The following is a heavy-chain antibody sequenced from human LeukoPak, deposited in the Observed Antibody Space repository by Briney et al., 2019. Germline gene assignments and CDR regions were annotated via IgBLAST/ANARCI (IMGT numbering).Heavy chain of an antibody. D-gene: IGHD2-21*02. Sequence: GGSLRLSCAASGFTFSNYAMSWVRQAPGKGLEWVSAISGSGGSTYYAGSVKGRFTISRDDSKNTLYLQMNSLRADDTAVYYCAKDRGRDWTSKYFQHWGQGTLGTGSS. J-gene: IGHJ1*01. V-gene: IGHV3-23*01. CDR1: GFTFSNYA. CDR2: ISGSGGST. CDR3: AKDRGRDWTSKYFQH.